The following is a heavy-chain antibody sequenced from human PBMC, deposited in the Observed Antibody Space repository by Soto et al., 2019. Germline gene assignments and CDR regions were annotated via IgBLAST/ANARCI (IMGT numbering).Heavy chain of an antibody. CDR3: TRELAY. J-gene: IGHJ4*02. CDR1: GFTFNSHT. V-gene: IGHV3-48*04. Sequence: EVQLVESGGGLVQPGGSLRLSCAASGFTFNSHTMHWVRQAPGKGLEWLSYISDSSSTIYYADSVKGRFTISRDNAKNSLYLQMNSLRAEDTAVYYCTRELAYWGQGTLVTVSA. CDR2: ISDSSSTI.